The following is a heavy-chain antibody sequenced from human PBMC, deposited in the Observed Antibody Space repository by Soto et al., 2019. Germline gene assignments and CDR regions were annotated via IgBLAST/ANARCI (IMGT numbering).Heavy chain of an antibody. CDR3: ARSIVVVTALDY. J-gene: IGHJ4*02. CDR1: GYIFTNYD. CDR2: INPNSGNT. Sequence: ASVKVSCKASGYIFTNYDINWVRQATGQGLEYLGWINPNSGNTGYVQKFQGRVTITRNTSTNTAYMELSSLRSEDTAVYYCARSIVVVTALDYWGQGTLVTVSS. V-gene: IGHV1-8*01. D-gene: IGHD2-21*02.